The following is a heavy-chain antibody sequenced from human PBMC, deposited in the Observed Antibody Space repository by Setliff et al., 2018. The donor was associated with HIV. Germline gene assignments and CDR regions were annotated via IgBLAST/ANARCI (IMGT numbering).Heavy chain of an antibody. CDR2: FYTSGST. V-gene: IGHV4-4*09. CDR3: ARRPPLTTGREYYFDF. J-gene: IGHJ4*02. D-gene: IGHD1-1*01. CDR1: GGSFTTYY. Sequence: SETLSLTCTVSGGSFTTYYWSWLRQPPGKELEWIGYFYTSGSTNYNPFLKSRVTISIDTSKNQFSLKLNAVTAADTAVYYCARRPPLTTGREYYFDFWGQGTLVTVSS.